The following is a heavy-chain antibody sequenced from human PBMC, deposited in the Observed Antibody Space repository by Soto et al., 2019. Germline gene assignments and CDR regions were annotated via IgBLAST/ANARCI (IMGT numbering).Heavy chain of an antibody. J-gene: IGHJ3*01. CDR2: IKQDGSDK. CDR1: GFTFSSSW. Sequence: EVQLVESGGGLVQPGGSLRLSCVASGFTFSSSWMSWVRQAPGKGLEWVANIKQDGSDKYYVDSVEGRFTISRDNAKNSLYLQMNSLRAEDTDVYYCARTYSLAAAVWGQGTMVIVSS. D-gene: IGHD6-13*01. V-gene: IGHV3-7*01. CDR3: ARTYSLAAAV.